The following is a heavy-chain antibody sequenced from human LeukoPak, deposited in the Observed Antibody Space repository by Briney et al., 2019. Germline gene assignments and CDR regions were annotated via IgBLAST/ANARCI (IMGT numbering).Heavy chain of an antibody. CDR1: GGTFSSYA. J-gene: IGHJ4*02. D-gene: IGHD3-22*01. CDR3: ATGQTPRYYYDSSGN. CDR2: IIPIFGIA. V-gene: IGHV1-69*04. Sequence: SVTLCFKASGGTFSSYAISWVRQAPGQGLEWMGRIIPIFGIANYAQKFQGRVTITADKSTSTAYMELSSLRSEDTAVYYCATGQTPRYYYDSSGNWGQGTLVTVSS.